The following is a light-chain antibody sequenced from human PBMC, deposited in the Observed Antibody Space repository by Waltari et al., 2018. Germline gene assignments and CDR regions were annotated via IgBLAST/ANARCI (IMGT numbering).Light chain of an antibody. V-gene: IGLV2-11*01. CDR2: AVT. CDR1: GSDVGAYNY. CDR3: CSYAGTWV. J-gene: IGLJ3*02. Sequence: QSALTQPRSLSGSPGQSVTISCTGTGSDVGAYNYVSWYQQHPGKAPKLVIYAVTKRPSGVPDRFSGSRSGNSASLTISGLQAEDEADYYGCSYAGTWVFGGGTKLTVL.